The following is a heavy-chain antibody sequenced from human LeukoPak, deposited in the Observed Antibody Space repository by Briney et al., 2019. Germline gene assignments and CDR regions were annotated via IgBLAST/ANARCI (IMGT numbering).Heavy chain of an antibody. J-gene: IGHJ5*02. CDR3: AXXAXDFXSGSTYNWFDP. V-gene: IGHV4-4*07. CDR1: GGSISSYY. D-gene: IGHD3-3*01. Sequence: PSETLSLTCTVSGGSISSYYWSWIRQPAGKGLEWIGRIYTSGSTNYNPSLKSRVTMSVDTSKNQFSLKLSSVTAADTAVYYCAXXAXDFXSGSTYNWFDPWGQGTXVTVS. CDR2: IYTSGST.